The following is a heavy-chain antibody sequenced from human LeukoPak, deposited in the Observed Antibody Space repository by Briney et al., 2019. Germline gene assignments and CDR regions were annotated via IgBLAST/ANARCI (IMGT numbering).Heavy chain of an antibody. V-gene: IGHV4-61*05. CDR3: ARPAQPERGYDAFDI. J-gene: IGHJ3*02. CDR2: IYHDGST. Sequence: PSETLSLTCTVSGDSISRSSYYWSWIRQPPGKGLEWIGYIYHDGSTNYNPSLKSRVTMSVDTFKNQFSLKLSSVTAADTAVYYCARPAQPERGYDAFDIWGQGTMVTVSS. D-gene: IGHD3-16*01. CDR1: GDSISRSSYY.